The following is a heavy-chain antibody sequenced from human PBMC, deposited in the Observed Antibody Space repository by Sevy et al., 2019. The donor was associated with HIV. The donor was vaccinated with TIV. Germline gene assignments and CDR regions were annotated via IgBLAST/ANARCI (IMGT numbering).Heavy chain of an antibody. CDR2: MNPNSGNT. Sequence: ASVKVSCKASGYTFTSYDINWVRQATGQGLEWMGWMNPNSGNTGYAQKFQGRVTMTRNTSISTAYMELSSLRSEDTAVYYCARGRWRRGYFDYWGQGTLVTVS. J-gene: IGHJ4*02. CDR3: ARGRWRRGYFDY. V-gene: IGHV1-8*01. CDR1: GYTFTSYD. D-gene: IGHD3-3*01.